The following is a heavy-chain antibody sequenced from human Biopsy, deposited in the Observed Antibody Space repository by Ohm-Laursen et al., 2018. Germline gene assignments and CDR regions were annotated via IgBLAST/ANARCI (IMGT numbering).Heavy chain of an antibody. J-gene: IGHJ2*01. D-gene: IGHD3-16*01. Sequence: SRRLSCAASGFTFSDHSLSWIRQAPGKGLERIADISSTSKTISYADSVKGRFTISRDNARESIYLQMSTLRAEDTAVYYCARVKLWYPYCYFDHWGRGTLVTVSS. CDR1: GFTFSDHS. CDR2: ISSTSKTI. CDR3: ARVKLWYPYCYFDH. V-gene: IGHV3-11*01.